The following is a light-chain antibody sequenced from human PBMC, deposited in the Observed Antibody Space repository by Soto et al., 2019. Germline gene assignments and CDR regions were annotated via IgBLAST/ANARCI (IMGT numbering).Light chain of an antibody. V-gene: IGKV3-11*01. Sequence: EIVLTQSPATLSLSPGERATLSCRASQSVSSYLAWYQQKPGQAPRLLIYDASNRATVIPARFSGSGSGTDFTLTISSLEPEDFAVYYCQQRSNWPPTFGGGTKVESK. CDR2: DAS. J-gene: IGKJ4*01. CDR1: QSVSSY. CDR3: QQRSNWPPT.